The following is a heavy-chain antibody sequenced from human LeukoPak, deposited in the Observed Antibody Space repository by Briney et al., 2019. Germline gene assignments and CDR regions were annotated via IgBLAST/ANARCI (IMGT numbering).Heavy chain of an antibody. CDR1: GGSISSGDYY. CDR2: IYYSGST. V-gene: IGHV4-30-4*01. J-gene: IGHJ5*02. D-gene: IGHD3-22*01. Sequence: PSETLSLTCTVSGGSISSGDYYWSWIRQPPGKGLEWIGYIYYSGSTYYNPSLKSRVTISVDTSKNQFSLKLSSVTAADTAVYYCARHHSNYYDSSGPFDPWGQGTLVTVSS. CDR3: ARHHSNYYDSSGPFDP.